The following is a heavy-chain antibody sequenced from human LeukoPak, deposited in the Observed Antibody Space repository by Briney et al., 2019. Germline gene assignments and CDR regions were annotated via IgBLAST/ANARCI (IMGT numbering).Heavy chain of an antibody. J-gene: IGHJ1*01. CDR1: EFTFSSYW. V-gene: IGHV3-7*01. CDR3: ARGGGGHYYDSSGYYYFGYFQH. CDR2: IKQDGSEK. Sequence: QPGGSLRLSCAASEFTFSSYWMSWVSQAPGKGLEWVANIKQDGSEKYYVDSVKGRFTISRDNAKNSLYLQMNSLRAEDTAVYYCARGGGGHYYDSSGYYYFGYFQHWGQGTLVTVSS. D-gene: IGHD3-22*01.